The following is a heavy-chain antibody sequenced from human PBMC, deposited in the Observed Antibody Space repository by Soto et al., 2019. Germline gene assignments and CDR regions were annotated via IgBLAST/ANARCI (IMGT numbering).Heavy chain of an antibody. Sequence: QLQLQESGPGLVKPSATLSLTCTVSGGSISSSSYYWGWIRQPPGKGLEWIGSIYYSGSTYYNPSLKTRVTISVDTYKNQFTLKLNSVTAADTAVSYCARRPAHCISACNWFDPWGQGTLVTVAS. J-gene: IGHJ5*02. D-gene: IGHD2-8*01. CDR1: GGSISSSSYY. CDR3: ARRPAHCISACNWFDP. V-gene: IGHV4-39*01. CDR2: IYYSGST.